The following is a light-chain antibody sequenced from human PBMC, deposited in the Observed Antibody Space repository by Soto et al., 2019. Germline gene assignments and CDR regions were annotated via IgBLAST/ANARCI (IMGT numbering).Light chain of an antibody. J-gene: IGKJ1*01. CDR3: QQYNTYWT. CDR1: QNIGSW. CDR2: DVS. Sequence: DIQMTQSPSTLSASVGERVTITCRASQNIGSWLAWYQQKPGKAPKVLIYDVSNLETGVPSRFSGSGSGTEFTLSISSLQPDDFATYYCQQYNTYWTFGQGTKVDIK. V-gene: IGKV1-5*01.